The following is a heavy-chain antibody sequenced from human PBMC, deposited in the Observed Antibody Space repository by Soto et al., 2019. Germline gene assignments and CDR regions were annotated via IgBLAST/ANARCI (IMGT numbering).Heavy chain of an antibody. CDR1: GASLLSSY. CDR3: AKGWDEKYFDS. D-gene: IGHD1-26*01. V-gene: IGHV4-4*07. J-gene: IGHJ4*02. Sequence: VQLQESGPGLVKPSETLSLSCTVSGASLLSSYWSWVRQPAGKGLEWIGHIFSSGRTSYNPALKNRLTFSIDTSKNLFSLNLSSVTAADTAVYYCAKGWDEKYFDSWGKGSLVTVSS. CDR2: IFSSGRT.